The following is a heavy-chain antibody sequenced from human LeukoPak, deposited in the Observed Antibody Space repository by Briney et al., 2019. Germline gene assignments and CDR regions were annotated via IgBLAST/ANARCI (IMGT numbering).Heavy chain of an antibody. CDR3: ATTMIVSMGGSDY. Sequence: SETLSLTCTVSGGSISSYYWSWIRQPPGKGLEWIGYIYTSGSTNYNPSLKSRVTISVDTSKNQFSLKLSSVTAADTAVYYCATTMIVSMGGSDYWGQGTLVTVSS. J-gene: IGHJ4*02. CDR2: IYTSGST. V-gene: IGHV4-4*09. CDR1: GGSISSYY. D-gene: IGHD3-22*01.